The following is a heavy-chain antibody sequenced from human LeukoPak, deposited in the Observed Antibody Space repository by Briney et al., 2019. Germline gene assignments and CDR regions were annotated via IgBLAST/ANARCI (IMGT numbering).Heavy chain of an antibody. CDR2: IIPIFGTA. CDR1: GGTFSSYA. D-gene: IGHD3-9*01. CDR3: GREPRYRPIDY. J-gene: IGHJ4*02. V-gene: IGHV1-69*05. Sequence: GASVKVSCKASGGTFSSYAISWVRQAPGQGLEWMGGIIPIFGTANYAQKFQGRVTITTDESTSTAYMELSSLRSDDTAVYYCGREPRYRPIDYWGQGTLVTVSS.